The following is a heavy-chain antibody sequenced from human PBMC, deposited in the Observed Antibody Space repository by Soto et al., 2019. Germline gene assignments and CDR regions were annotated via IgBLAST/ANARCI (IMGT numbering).Heavy chain of an antibody. CDR1: GYTFTSYG. CDR2: ISAYNGNT. D-gene: IGHD3-3*01. V-gene: IGHV1-18*01. CDR3: ARDREHDFWSGYYKPYYFDY. J-gene: IGHJ4*02. Sequence: ASVKVSCKASGYTFTSYGISWVRQAPGQGLERMGWISAYNGNTNYAQKLQGRVTMTTDTSTSTAYMELRSLRSDDTAVYYCARDREHDFWSGYYKPYYFDYWGQGTLVTVSS.